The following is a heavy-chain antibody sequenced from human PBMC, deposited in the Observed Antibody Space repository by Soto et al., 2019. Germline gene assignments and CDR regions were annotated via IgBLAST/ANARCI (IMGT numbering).Heavy chain of an antibody. Sequence: ASVKVSCKVSGYTLTELSMHWVRQAPGKGLEWMGGFDPEDGETIYAQKFQGRVTMTEDTSTDTAYMELSSLRSEDTAVYYCAGDKMVAAAGRGLVNYCYDGMDVWCQGTTVTVSS. J-gene: IGHJ6*02. D-gene: IGHD6-13*01. CDR3: AGDKMVAAAGRGLVNYCYDGMDV. CDR2: FDPEDGET. V-gene: IGHV1-24*01. CDR1: GYTLTELS.